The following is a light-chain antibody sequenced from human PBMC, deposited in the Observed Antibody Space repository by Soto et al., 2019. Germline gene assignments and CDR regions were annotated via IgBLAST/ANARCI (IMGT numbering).Light chain of an antibody. CDR2: KAS. Sequence: DIQMTQSPSTLSASVGDRVTITCRASQSISPWLAWYQQIPGEAPKLLIYKASSLESWVPSRFSGSGSGTEFTLTISSLQPDDVANYYCQQYATYWTFGQGTKV. CDR3: QQYATYWT. J-gene: IGKJ1*01. CDR1: QSISPW. V-gene: IGKV1-5*03.